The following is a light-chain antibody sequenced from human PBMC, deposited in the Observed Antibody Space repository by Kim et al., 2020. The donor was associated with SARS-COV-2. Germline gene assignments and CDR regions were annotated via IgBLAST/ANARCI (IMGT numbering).Light chain of an antibody. CDR2: VNSDGSH. CDR1: SGHSSYA. J-gene: IGLJ3*02. Sequence: QLVLTQSPSASASLGASVKLTCTLSSGHSSYAIAWHQQQPEKGPRYLMKVNSDGSHNKGDGIPDRFSGSRSGAERYHTISSLQSEDEADYYCQTWDTGVRVFGGGSQLAVL. CDR3: QTWDTGVRV. V-gene: IGLV4-69*01.